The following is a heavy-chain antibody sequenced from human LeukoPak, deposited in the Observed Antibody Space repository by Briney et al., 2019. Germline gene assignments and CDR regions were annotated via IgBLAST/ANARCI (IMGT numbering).Heavy chain of an antibody. J-gene: IGHJ4*02. Sequence: GGSLRLSCAASGFTFSSYDMHWVRQATGKGLEWVSAIGTASDTYYPGSVKGRFTISRENAKNSLYLQMNRLRAGDTAVYYCARGPRNVYYDFWSGYYWGIDYWGQGTLVTVSS. CDR2: IGTASDT. D-gene: IGHD3-3*01. CDR1: GFTFSSYD. CDR3: ARGPRNVYYDFWSGYYWGIDY. V-gene: IGHV3-13*01.